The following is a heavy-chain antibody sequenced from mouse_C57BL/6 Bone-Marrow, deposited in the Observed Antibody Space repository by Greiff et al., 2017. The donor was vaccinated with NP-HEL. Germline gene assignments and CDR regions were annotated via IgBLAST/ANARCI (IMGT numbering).Heavy chain of an antibody. D-gene: IGHD2-4*01. Sequence: EVKLVESGPELVKPGASVKISCKASGYSFTGYYMNWVKQSPEKSLEWIGEINPSTGGTTYNQKFKAKATLTVDKSSSTAYMQLKSLTSEDSAVYYCARSGLRRRFAYWGQGTLVTVSA. CDR1: GYSFTGYY. J-gene: IGHJ3*01. CDR2: INPSTGGT. V-gene: IGHV1-42*01. CDR3: ARSGLRRRFAY.